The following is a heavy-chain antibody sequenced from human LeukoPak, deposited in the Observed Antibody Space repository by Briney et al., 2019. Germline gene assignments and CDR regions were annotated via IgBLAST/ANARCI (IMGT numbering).Heavy chain of an antibody. CDR3: AKFRYYYDSSGYYPSDY. CDR2: IRYDGSNK. Sequence: GSLRLSCAASGFTFSSYGMHWVRQAPGKGLEWVAFIRYDGSNKYYADSVKGRFTISRDNSKNTLYLQMNSLRAEDTAVYYCAKFRYYYDSSGYYPSDYWGQGTLVAVSS. V-gene: IGHV3-30*02. J-gene: IGHJ4*02. D-gene: IGHD3-22*01. CDR1: GFTFSSYG.